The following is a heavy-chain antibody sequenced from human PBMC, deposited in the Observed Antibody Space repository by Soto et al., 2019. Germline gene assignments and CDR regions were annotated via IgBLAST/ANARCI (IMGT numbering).Heavy chain of an antibody. J-gene: IGHJ4*02. CDR3: AKVKPYYDILTGYYLISYFEY. D-gene: IGHD3-9*01. V-gene: IGHV3-23*01. CDR2: ISGSGGST. CDR1: GFTFSSYA. Sequence: GVSLRLSCAASGFTFSSYAMSWVRQAPGKGLEWVSAISGSGGSTYYADSVKGRFTISRDNSKNTLYLQMNSLRAEDTAVYYCAKVKPYYDILTGYYLISYFEYWGQGTLVTVSS.